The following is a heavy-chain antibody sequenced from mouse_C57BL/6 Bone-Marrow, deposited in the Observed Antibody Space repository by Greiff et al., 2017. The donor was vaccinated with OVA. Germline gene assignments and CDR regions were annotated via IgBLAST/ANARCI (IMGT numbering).Heavy chain of an antibody. Sequence: VQLQQPGTELVKPGASVKLSCKASGYTFTSYWMHWVKQSPGQGLAWIGTLNPSNGGTTYNEKFKSKATLTVDKSSSTAYMQLSSLTSEDSAVYYCARSHYYGSSSWYFDVWGTGTTVTVSS. CDR2: LNPSNGGT. J-gene: IGHJ1*03. V-gene: IGHV1-53*01. D-gene: IGHD1-1*01. CDR3: ARSHYYGSSSWYFDV. CDR1: GYTFTSYW.